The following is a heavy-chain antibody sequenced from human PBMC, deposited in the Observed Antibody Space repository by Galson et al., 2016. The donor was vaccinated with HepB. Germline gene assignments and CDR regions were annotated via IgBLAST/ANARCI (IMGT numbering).Heavy chain of an antibody. D-gene: IGHD5-12*01. J-gene: IGHJ4*02. CDR1: GFIFSRYG. Sequence: SLRLSCAASGFIFSRYGVAWVRQDPGKGLEWVSIITAAGGLTPYADSLKGRFTISRDNAKNTLYLQMNRLRAEDTAVYFCVKGRSGGGYHSFDYWGQGALVTVSS. CDR3: VKGRSGGGYHSFDY. V-gene: IGHV3-23*01. CDR2: ITAAGGLT.